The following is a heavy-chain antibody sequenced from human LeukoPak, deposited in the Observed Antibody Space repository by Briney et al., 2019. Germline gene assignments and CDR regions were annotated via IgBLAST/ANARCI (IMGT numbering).Heavy chain of an antibody. V-gene: IGHV3-66*01. CDR2: IYSGGST. D-gene: IGHD4-11*01. CDR3: AKDIFVTTTSGGIDAFDI. J-gene: IGHJ3*02. CDR1: GFTVSSNY. Sequence: PGGSLRLSCAASGFTVSSNYMSWVRQAPGKGLEWVSVIYSGGSTYYADSVKGRFTISRDNSKNTLYLQMNSLRAEDTAVYYCAKDIFVTTTSGGIDAFDIWGQGTMVTVSS.